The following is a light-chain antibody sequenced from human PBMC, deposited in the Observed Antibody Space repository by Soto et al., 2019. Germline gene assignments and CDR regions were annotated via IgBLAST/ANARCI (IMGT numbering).Light chain of an antibody. Sequence: DIQMTQSPSSLSASVGDRVTITCRASQSISSYLNWYQQKPGKAPKLLIYAASSVQSVFPSRFRGSGSGTDCTLTISIRQPEDVATFYFQQSYISPRTFVGGTKVEIK. V-gene: IGKV1-39*01. CDR2: AAS. CDR1: QSISSY. CDR3: QQSYISPRT. J-gene: IGKJ4*01.